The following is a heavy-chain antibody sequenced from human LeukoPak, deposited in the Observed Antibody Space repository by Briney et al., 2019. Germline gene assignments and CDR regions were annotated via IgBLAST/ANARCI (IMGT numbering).Heavy chain of an antibody. V-gene: IGHV4-61*09. CDR1: GGSVNSGSTS. CDR2: IHGSGST. D-gene: IGHD3-16*01. Sequence: PSQTLSLTCTVSGGSVNSGSTSWSWIRQPAGKGLEWIGHIHGSGSTNYNPSVKSRVSISLDTSKNQVSLKLTSVTAADTAVYYCATETALFAGAHDAFDTWGQGTLVTVSS. J-gene: IGHJ3*02. CDR3: ATETALFAGAHDAFDT.